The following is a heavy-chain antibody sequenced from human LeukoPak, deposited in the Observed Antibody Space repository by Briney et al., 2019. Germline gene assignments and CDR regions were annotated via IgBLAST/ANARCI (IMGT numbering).Heavy chain of an antibody. D-gene: IGHD5/OR15-5a*01. CDR2: IYFGGTT. CDR1: GXTVSSNY. V-gene: IGHV3-53*01. Sequence: GGSLRLSCAASGXTVSSNYMTWVRQAPGQGLEWVSVIYFGGTTYYADSVKGRFSISRDNSKNTVYLQMNSLRVEDTAVYYCARGDGVYVYWGQGTLVTVSS. CDR3: ARGDGVYVY. J-gene: IGHJ4*02.